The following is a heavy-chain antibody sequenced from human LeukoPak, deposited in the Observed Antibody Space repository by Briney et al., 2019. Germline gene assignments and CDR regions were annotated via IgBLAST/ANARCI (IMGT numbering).Heavy chain of an antibody. CDR2: VDPNSGDT. CDR1: GYTFTGYF. D-gene: IGHD7-27*01. J-gene: IGHJ2*01. CDR3: ARASPNWGYWYFDL. Sequence: ASVKVSCKASGYTFTGYFIHWVRQAPGQGLEWMGWVDPNSGDTRYGQKFQGRVTMTRDTSITTAYVELSRLRSDDTAVYYCARASPNWGYWYFDLWGRGTLVAVSS. V-gene: IGHV1-2*02.